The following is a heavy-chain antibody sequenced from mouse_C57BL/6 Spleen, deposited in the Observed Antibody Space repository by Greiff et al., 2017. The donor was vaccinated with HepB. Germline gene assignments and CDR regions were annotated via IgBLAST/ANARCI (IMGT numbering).Heavy chain of an antibody. V-gene: IGHV14-4*01. D-gene: IGHD1-2*01. CDR2: IDPENGDT. Sequence: EDQLQQSGAELVRPGASVKLSCTASGFNIKDDYMHWVKQRPEQGLEWIGWIDPENGDTEYASKFQGKATITADTSSNTAYLQLSSLTSEDTAVYYCTTDGRTYWGQGTLVTVSA. CDR3: TTDGRTY. J-gene: IGHJ3*01. CDR1: GFNIKDDY.